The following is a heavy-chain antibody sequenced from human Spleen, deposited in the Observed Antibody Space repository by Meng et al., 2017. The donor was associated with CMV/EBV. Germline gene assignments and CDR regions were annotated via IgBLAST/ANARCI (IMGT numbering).Heavy chain of an antibody. CDR1: GFXXXTSGVG. CDR3: AHRLCNYYGSGSYYTGWFDP. Sequence: QITLKESGPTLVKPXXTPTLTCTFAGFXXXTSGVGVGWIRQPPGKALEWLALIYWDDDKRYSPSLKSRLTITKDTSKNQVVLTMTNMDPVDTATYYCAHRLCNYYGSGSYYTGWFDPWGQGTMVTVSS. J-gene: IGHJ5*02. D-gene: IGHD3-10*01. V-gene: IGHV2-5*02. CDR2: IYWDDDK.